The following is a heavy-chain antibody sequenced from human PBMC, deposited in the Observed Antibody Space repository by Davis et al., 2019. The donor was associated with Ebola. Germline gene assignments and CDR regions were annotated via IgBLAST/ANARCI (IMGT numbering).Heavy chain of an antibody. CDR2: IYYSGST. Sequence: SETLSLTCTVSGGSISSSSYYWGWIRQPPGKGLEWIGSIYYSGSTYYNPSLKSRVTISVDTSKNQFSLKLSSVTAADTAVYYCARTHKTGWRWEAFDMWGQGTMVTVSS. CDR1: GGSISSSSYY. D-gene: IGHD6-19*01. J-gene: IGHJ3*02. CDR3: ARTHKTGWRWEAFDM. V-gene: IGHV4-39*01.